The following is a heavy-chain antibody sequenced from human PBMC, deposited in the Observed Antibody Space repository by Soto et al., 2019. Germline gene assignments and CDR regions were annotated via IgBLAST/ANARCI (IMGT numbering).Heavy chain of an antibody. CDR2: ISDYNGNT. J-gene: IGHJ3*02. Sequence: QVQLVQSGAEVKKPGASVKVSCKASGYTFTSYGISWVRQAPGQGLEWMGWISDYNGNTNYAQKLQGRVTMTTDTSTSTAYMELRSLRSDDTAVYYCARDEFRELRSADAFDIWGQGTMVTVSS. V-gene: IGHV1-18*01. CDR1: GYTFTSYG. D-gene: IGHD1-7*01. CDR3: ARDEFRELRSADAFDI.